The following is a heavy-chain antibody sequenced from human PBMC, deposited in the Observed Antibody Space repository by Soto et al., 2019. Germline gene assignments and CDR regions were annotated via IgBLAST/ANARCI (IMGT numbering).Heavy chain of an antibody. CDR1: GFTFSSYS. CDR2: ISSSSSTI. D-gene: IGHD6-19*01. CDR3: ARDKDGTVAWYAAFDI. V-gene: IGHV3-48*01. J-gene: IGHJ3*02. Sequence: EVQLVESGGGLVQPGGSLRLSCAASGFTFSSYSMNWVRQAPGKGLEWVSYISSSSSTIYYSDSVKGRFTISRDNAKNSLDLQMNSLRAEDTAVYYCARDKDGTVAWYAAFDIWGQGTMVTVSS.